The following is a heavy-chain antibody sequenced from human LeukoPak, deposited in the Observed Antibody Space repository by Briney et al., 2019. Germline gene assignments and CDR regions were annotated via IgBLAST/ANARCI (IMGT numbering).Heavy chain of an antibody. CDR2: FDPEDGET. CDR3: ATRIAAAGYYFDY. V-gene: IGHV1-24*01. CDR1: GYTLTELS. Sequence: ASVKVSCKVSGYTLTELSMHWVRQAPGKGLEWMGGFDPEDGETTYAQKFQGRVTMTEDTSTDTAYMELSSLRSEDTAVYYCATRIAAAGYYFDYWGQGTLVTVSS. D-gene: IGHD6-13*01. J-gene: IGHJ4*02.